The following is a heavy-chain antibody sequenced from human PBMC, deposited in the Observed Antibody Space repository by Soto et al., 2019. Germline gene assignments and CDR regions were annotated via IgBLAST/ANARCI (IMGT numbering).Heavy chain of an antibody. J-gene: IGHJ5*02. CDR3: ARGARAAFVS. D-gene: IGHD6-25*01. CDR1: GGSFSTYS. V-gene: IGHV4-34*02. Sequence: QVQLQQWGAGLLKPSQTLSLTCAVYGGSFSTYSWSWIRQSPGKGLEWIGEIIPGGGVNYSPALKSRVSISMDTSKIHFSLNLTSVTAADTAVYFCARGARAAFVSWGQGTLVTVSS. CDR2: IIPGGGV.